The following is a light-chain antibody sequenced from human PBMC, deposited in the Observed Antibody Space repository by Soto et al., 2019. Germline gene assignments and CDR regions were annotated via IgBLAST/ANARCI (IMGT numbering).Light chain of an antibody. CDR3: QQYNNWPRT. J-gene: IGKJ1*01. V-gene: IGKV3D-15*01. CDR1: LSVSVY. Sequence: TEAPSTLSLSPVERATLSCMTSLSVSVYLDWYQQKPGQAPRLLISGASNRATGIPARFSGSGSGTDFTLTISSLQSEDFAVYYCQQYNNWPRTFGQGTKVDIK. CDR2: GAS.